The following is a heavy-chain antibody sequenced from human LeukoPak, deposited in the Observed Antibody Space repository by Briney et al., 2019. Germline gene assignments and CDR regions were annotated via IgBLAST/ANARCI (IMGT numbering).Heavy chain of an antibody. V-gene: IGHV3-23*01. Sequence: GGSLRLSCAASGFTFSSYAMSWVRQAPGKGLEWVSAISGSGGSAYYADSVKGRFTISRDNSKNTLYLQMNSLRADDTAVYSCANSPYYYDSSGYYFDYWGQGTLVTVSS. CDR1: GFTFSSYA. CDR2: ISGSGGSA. J-gene: IGHJ4*02. CDR3: ANSPYYYDSSGYYFDY. D-gene: IGHD3-22*01.